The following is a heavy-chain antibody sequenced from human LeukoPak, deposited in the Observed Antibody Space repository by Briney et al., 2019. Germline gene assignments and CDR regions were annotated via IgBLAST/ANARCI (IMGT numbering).Heavy chain of an antibody. D-gene: IGHD1-26*01. CDR1: GFIFSSYG. CDR2: IRYDGSIK. V-gene: IGHV3-30*02. CDR3: AKDEWEKPGF. J-gene: IGHJ4*02. Sequence: GGSLRLSCAASGFIFSSYGMHWVCQAPGKGLEWVAFIRYDGSIKYYTDSVKGRFTISRDNSKNTLYLQMNSLRAEDTAVYYCAKDEWEKPGFWGQGTLVTVSS.